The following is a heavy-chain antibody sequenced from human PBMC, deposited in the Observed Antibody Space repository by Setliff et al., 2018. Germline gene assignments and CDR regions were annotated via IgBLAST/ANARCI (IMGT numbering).Heavy chain of an antibody. V-gene: IGHV4-59*11. CDR3: ARAPGRQDYHYMEL. J-gene: IGHJ6*03. CDR1: GASINNHY. CDR2: VSHSGST. Sequence: SETLSLTCTVSGASINNHYGAWIRQPPGKGLEWIGYVSHSGSTDYNPSLRSRVTVSVDTSRIHFSLKLRSVTAADTAVYYCARAPGRQDYHYMELWGKGTTVTVSS. D-gene: IGHD2-15*01.